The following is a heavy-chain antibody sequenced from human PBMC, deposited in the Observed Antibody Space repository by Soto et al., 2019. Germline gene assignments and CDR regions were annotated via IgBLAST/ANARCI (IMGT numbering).Heavy chain of an antibody. CDR3: ARVSAGHYNYGMDF. Sequence: ASVKVSCKASGYTFTSYGISWVRQAPGQGPEWMGWISAYNGNTNYAQKLQGRVTMTTDTSTSTAYMELRSLRSDDTAVYYCARVSAGHYNYGMDFWGQGTTVIVSS. CDR1: GYTFTSYG. CDR2: ISAYNGNT. V-gene: IGHV1-18*01. J-gene: IGHJ6*02. D-gene: IGHD6-13*01.